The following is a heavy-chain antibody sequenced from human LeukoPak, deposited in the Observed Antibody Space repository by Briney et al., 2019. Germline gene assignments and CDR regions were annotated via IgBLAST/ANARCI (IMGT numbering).Heavy chain of an antibody. CDR2: IKEDGSEK. J-gene: IGHJ4*02. D-gene: IGHD3-3*01. V-gene: IGHV3-7*01. CDR1: GFTFSDHY. Sequence: GGSLRLSCAASGFTFSDHYMDWVRQAPGKGLEWVANIKEDGSEKYYVDSVKGRFTISRDNAKNSLYLQMNSLRAEDTAVYYCARLRRVPPQVVIMGYFDYWGQGTLVTVSS. CDR3: ARLRRVPPQVVIMGYFDY.